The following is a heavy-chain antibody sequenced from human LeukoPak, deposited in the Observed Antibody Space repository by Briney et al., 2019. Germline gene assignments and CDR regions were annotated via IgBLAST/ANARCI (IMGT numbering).Heavy chain of an antibody. CDR2: ISWNSGSI. Sequence: PGRSLRLSCAASGFTFDDYAMHWVRQAPGKGLEWVSGISWNSGSIGYADSVKGRFTISRDNAKNSLYLQMNSLRAEDTALYYCAKDIQTLNRIVVGAFDIWGQGTMVTVSS. D-gene: IGHD2-21*01. J-gene: IGHJ3*02. CDR3: AKDIQTLNRIVVGAFDI. V-gene: IGHV3-9*01. CDR1: GFTFDDYA.